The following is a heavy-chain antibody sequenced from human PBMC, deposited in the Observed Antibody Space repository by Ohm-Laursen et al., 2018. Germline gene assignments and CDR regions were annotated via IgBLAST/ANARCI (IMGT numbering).Heavy chain of an antibody. V-gene: IGHV1-2*02. CDR2: INPNSGGA. Sequence: SSVKVSCNASGYTFTGYYMHWVRQAPGQGLEWMGWINPNSGGANYAQKFQGRVTMTRDTSISTAYMELSSVRSDDTAVYSCARGGSTSSYWYFDLWGRGTLVTVSS. CDR3: ARGGSTSSYWYFDL. J-gene: IGHJ2*01. D-gene: IGHD2-2*01. CDR1: GYTFTGYY.